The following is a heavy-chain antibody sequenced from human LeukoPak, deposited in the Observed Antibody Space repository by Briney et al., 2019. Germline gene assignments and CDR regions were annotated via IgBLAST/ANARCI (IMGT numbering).Heavy chain of an antibody. CDR3: ARHGGGGESYPRVFDY. V-gene: IGHV4-59*08. CDR1: GGSISPYY. J-gene: IGHJ4*02. D-gene: IGHD1-26*01. CDR2: IYYSGST. Sequence: SETLSLTCTVSGGSISPYYWSWLRQPPGKGLEWIGYIYYSGSTSYNPSLKSRVTISVDTSKHQFSLKLSSVTAADTAVYYCARHGGGGESYPRVFDYWGRGNLVTVSS.